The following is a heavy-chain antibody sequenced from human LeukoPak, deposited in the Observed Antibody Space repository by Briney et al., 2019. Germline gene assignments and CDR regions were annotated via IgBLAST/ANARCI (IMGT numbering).Heavy chain of an antibody. CDR3: ARTPGTKAYFDY. CDR1: GFTFSNYW. V-gene: IGHV3-30-3*01. CDR2: ISSDGSDT. J-gene: IGHJ4*02. Sequence: GGSLRLSCAASGFTFSNYWMTWVRQAPGKGLEWVALISSDGSDTYYADSVRGRFTISRDNSKNTLYVQMNNLKPEDTAVYYCARTPGTKAYFDYWGQGTLVTVSS. D-gene: IGHD1-1*01.